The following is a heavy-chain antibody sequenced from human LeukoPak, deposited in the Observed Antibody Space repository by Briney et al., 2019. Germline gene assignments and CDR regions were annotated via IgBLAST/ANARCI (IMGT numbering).Heavy chain of an antibody. Sequence: GGSLRLSCAASGFAFSSYTMTWVRQAPGKGLEWVSDISGSGASTYYADSVKGRFTISRDNSKNTLYLQMNSLRAEDTAVYYCAKDSGNRDNWFDPWGQGTLVTVSS. CDR2: ISGSGAST. J-gene: IGHJ5*02. D-gene: IGHD1-14*01. CDR3: AKDSGNRDNWFDP. CDR1: GFAFSSYT. V-gene: IGHV3-23*01.